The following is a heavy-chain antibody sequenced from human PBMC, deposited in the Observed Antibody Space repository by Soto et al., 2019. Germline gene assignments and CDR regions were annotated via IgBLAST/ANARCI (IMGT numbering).Heavy chain of an antibody. Sequence: GGSLRLSCAASGFTASSNYMNWVRQAPGKGLEWVSVINSGGSTYYADSVKGRFTISRHNSKNTLYLQMNSLRAEDTAVYYCASSYYYDSSGYYPFDYWGQGT. CDR2: INSGGST. D-gene: IGHD3-22*01. CDR3: ASSYYYDSSGYYPFDY. CDR1: GFTASSNY. J-gene: IGHJ4*02. V-gene: IGHV3-53*04.